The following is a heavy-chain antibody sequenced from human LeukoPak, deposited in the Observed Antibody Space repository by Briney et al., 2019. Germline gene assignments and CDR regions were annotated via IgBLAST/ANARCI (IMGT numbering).Heavy chain of an antibody. CDR1: GGSISSYY. CDR2: IYYSGST. D-gene: IGHD3-22*01. V-gene: IGHV4-59*01. Sequence: PSETLSLTCTVSGGSISSYYWSWIRQPPGKGLEWIGYIYYSGSTNYNPSLKSRVTISVDTSKNQFSLKLSSVTAADTAVYYCARAHDSSGYYYAPYLDYWGQGTLVTVSS. J-gene: IGHJ4*02. CDR3: ARAHDSSGYYYAPYLDY.